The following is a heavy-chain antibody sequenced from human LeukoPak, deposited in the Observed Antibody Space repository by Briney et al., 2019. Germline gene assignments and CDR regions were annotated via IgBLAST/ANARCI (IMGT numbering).Heavy chain of an antibody. Sequence: SETLSLTCTVSGGSISSSIYFWGWIRQPPGKGLEWIGSIHYSGSTYHDPSLKSRVAVSLDTSKNQFSLKLSSVTATDTAVYYCARQLYSSGSYYAPMDVWGKGTTVTISS. CDR1: GGSISSSIYF. D-gene: IGHD3-10*01. CDR3: ARQLYSSGSYYAPMDV. V-gene: IGHV4-39*01. CDR2: IHYSGST. J-gene: IGHJ6*03.